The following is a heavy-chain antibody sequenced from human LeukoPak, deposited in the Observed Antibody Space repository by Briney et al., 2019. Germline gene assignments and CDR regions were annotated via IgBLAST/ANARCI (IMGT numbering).Heavy chain of an antibody. Sequence: GGSLRLSCTASGFPFSSYSMNWVRQAPGKRLQWVSYISSSSSAMYYADSVKGRLTIYRDNAKNSLFLQMNSLRDEDTAVCYSASKGDYHDYWGQGTLVTVSS. CDR1: GFPFSSYS. CDR3: ASKGDYHDY. J-gene: IGHJ4*02. V-gene: IGHV3-48*02. CDR2: ISSSSSAM.